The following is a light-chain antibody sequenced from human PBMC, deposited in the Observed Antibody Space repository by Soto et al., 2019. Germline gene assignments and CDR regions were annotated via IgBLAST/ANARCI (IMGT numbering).Light chain of an antibody. Sequence: EIVLAQSPATLSLSPGERATLSCRASQSVSNQLAWYQQKPGQAPRLLIYDASRRVTGIPARFSGSGSGTDFTLTLSSLEPEDFAVYYCQQRAGSSNFGKGTRLAIK. CDR1: QSVSNQ. CDR3: QQRAGSSN. V-gene: IGKV3-11*01. CDR2: DAS. J-gene: IGKJ5*01.